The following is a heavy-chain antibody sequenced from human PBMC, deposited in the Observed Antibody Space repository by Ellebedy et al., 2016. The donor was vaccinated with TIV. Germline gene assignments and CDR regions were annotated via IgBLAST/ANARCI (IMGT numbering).Heavy chain of an antibody. CDR3: AMQTGTTSDFDY. CDR1: GYTFTSYD. J-gene: IGHJ4*02. CDR2: IDPEDDET. D-gene: IGHD1-7*01. Sequence: AASVKVSCKASGYTFTSYDINWVRQAPGKGLEWMGGIDPEDDETTYAQKFQGRVTMTEDTSTDTAYMELSSLTSEDTAVYYCAMQTGTTSDFDYWGQGTLVTVSA. V-gene: IGHV1-24*01.